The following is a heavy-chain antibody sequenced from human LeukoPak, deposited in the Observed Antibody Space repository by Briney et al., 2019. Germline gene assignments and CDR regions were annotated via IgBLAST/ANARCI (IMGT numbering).Heavy chain of an antibody. CDR3: AKEGIQLGYNWFDP. Sequence: GGSLRLSCAASGFTFSSYAMSWVRQAPGKGLEWVSAISGSGGSTYYADSVKGRFTISRDNSKNTLYLQLNSLTAEDTAVYYCAKEGIQLGYNWFDPWGQGTLVTVSS. V-gene: IGHV3-23*01. CDR1: GFTFSSYA. J-gene: IGHJ5*02. CDR2: ISGSGGST. D-gene: IGHD5-18*01.